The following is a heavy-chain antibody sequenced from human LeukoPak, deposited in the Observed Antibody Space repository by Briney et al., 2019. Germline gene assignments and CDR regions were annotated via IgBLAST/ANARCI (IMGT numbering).Heavy chain of an antibody. CDR2: ISSNGGST. Sequence: GGSLRLSCSASGFTFSSYAMHWVRQAPGKGLEYVSAISSNGGSTYYADSVKGRFTISRDNSKNTLYLQMSSLRAEDAAVYYCVKASRGYYGSGSLADVWGKGTTVTVSS. CDR1: GFTFSSYA. J-gene: IGHJ6*04. CDR3: VKASRGYYGSGSLADV. D-gene: IGHD3-10*01. V-gene: IGHV3-64D*06.